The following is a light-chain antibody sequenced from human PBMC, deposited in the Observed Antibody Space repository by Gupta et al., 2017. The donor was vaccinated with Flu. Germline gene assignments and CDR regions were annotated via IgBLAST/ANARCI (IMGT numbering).Light chain of an antibody. V-gene: IGKV1-5*03. CDR2: KAS. CDR3: QQYHQYAD. Sequence: QRKPGKAPKLLINKASTLENGVPSRFSGSGSGTEFTLTIYSLQPEDFATYYCQQYHQYADFGQGTRLDIK. J-gene: IGKJ5*01.